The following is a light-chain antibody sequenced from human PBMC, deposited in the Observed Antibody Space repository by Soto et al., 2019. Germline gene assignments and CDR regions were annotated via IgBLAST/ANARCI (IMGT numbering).Light chain of an antibody. CDR1: QSVSTS. J-gene: IGKJ1*01. V-gene: IGKV3-11*01. CDR2: DAS. CDR3: QVRDVWPS. Sequence: IVLTQSPVTLAVSPGESAVLSCRASQSVSTSLAWYQHKPGQAPRLFIYDASKRAPGIPARFTGSGSGARFTLTFSSLEPEDIAVYYCQVRDVWPSFGQGTKVEIK.